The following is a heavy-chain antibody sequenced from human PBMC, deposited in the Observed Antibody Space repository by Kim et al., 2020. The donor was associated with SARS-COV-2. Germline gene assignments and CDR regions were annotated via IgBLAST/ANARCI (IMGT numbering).Heavy chain of an antibody. Sequence: SETLSLTCTVSGGSISSSSYYWGWIRQPPGKGLEWIGSIYYSGSTYYNPSLKSRVTISVDTSKNQFSLKLSSVTAADTAVYYCARHFYGYSHAFPFDYWGQGTLVTVSS. J-gene: IGHJ4*02. V-gene: IGHV4-39*01. D-gene: IGHD5-18*01. CDR3: ARHFYGYSHAFPFDY. CDR1: GGSISSSSYY. CDR2: IYYSGST.